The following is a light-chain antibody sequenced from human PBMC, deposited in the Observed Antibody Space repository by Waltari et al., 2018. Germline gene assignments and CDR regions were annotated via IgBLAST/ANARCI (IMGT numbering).Light chain of an antibody. Sequence: QSALTHPASVSGSPGQSIPISCTGTSRDVGGYNSVPWYHQHPGKSPKLMIFDVSNRPAGVSNRCSGSKSGNTASLTISGLQAEDEADYYCSSYIGSSTLELFGGGTSLTVL. CDR2: DVS. J-gene: IGLJ2*01. CDR3: SSYIGSSTLEL. CDR1: SRDVGGYNS. V-gene: IGLV2-14*03.